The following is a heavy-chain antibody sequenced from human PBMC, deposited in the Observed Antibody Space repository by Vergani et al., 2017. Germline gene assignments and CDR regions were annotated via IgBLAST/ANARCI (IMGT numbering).Heavy chain of an antibody. D-gene: IGHD1-1*01. CDR2: IGYDGRIK. CDR3: AREVLERRKGGWFDP. V-gene: IGHV3-30*02. J-gene: IGHJ5*02. Sequence: QVQLVETGGGVVQPGGSLRLYCATSGFSFNTYGAHWVRQAPGKGLEWVAFIGYDGRIKYNVDSVKGRFTISRDNAKSSLYLQMNSLRAEDTAVYYCAREVLERRKGGWFDPWGQGTRVTVSS. CDR1: GFSFNTYG.